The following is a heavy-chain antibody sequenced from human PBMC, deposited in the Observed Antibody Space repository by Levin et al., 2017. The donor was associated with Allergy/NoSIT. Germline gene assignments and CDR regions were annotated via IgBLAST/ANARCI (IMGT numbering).Heavy chain of an antibody. CDR1: GFTFGTSW. Sequence: LSGGSLRLSCVASGFTFGTSWMSWVRQDPGKGLEWVANLNQDGTKEYYVSSMKGRFTVSRDNAKNSLYLQMNSLRVEDTAVYYCARGTYSSGWYPDTFDIWGQGTMVTVSS. J-gene: IGHJ3*02. CDR3: ARGTYSSGWYPDTFDI. D-gene: IGHD6-19*01. V-gene: IGHV3-7*04. CDR2: LNQDGTKE.